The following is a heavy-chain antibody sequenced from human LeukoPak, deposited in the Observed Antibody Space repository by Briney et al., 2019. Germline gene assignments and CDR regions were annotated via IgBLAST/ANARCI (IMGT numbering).Heavy chain of an antibody. CDR2: IYTSGST. D-gene: IGHD1-26*01. CDR1: GGSISSGSYY. J-gene: IGHJ4*02. V-gene: IGHV4-61*02. CDR3: AKSGGYGLIDY. Sequence: SETLSLTCTVSGGSISSGSYYWNWIRQPAGKGLEWIGRIYTSGSTNYNPSLKSRVTISVDTSKNQFSLRLNSVTAADTAMYYCAKSGGYGLIDYWGQGTRVTVSS.